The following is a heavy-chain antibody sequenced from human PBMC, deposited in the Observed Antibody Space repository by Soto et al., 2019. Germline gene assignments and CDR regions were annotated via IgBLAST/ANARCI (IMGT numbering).Heavy chain of an antibody. CDR3: ARSLNWKNPFDN. D-gene: IGHD1-20*01. Sequence: SGTLSLTCTVSGGSISSGGYYWTWIRQHPGKGLEWIGYIYYSGSTYYNPSLKSRVTISGDTSKNQFSLKLSSVTAADTAVYYCARSLNWKNPFDNWGQGTLVNVSS. CDR2: IYYSGST. V-gene: IGHV4-31*03. CDR1: GGSISSGGYY. J-gene: IGHJ4*02.